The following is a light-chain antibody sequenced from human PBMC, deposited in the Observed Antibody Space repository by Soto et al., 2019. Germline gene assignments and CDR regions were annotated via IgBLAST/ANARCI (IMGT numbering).Light chain of an antibody. CDR2: ANN. CDR1: SSNIGAGYD. Sequence: QSALTQPPSVSGAPGQRVTVSCTGSSSNIGAGYDVHWYQQLPGTAPKLLIYANNNRPSGVPDRFSGSKSGTSASLAIAGLQAEDEADYYCQSYDSDFVIFGGGTQLTVL. J-gene: IGLJ2*01. CDR3: QSYDSDFVI. V-gene: IGLV1-40*01.